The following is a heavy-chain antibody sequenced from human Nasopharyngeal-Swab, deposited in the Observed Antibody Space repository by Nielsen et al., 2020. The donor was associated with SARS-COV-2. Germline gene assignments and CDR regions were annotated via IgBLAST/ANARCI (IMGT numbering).Heavy chain of an antibody. V-gene: IGHV4-39*01. J-gene: IGHJ4*02. Sequence: SETLSLTCTVSGGSISSSSYYWGWIRQPPGKGLEWIGSIYYSGSTYYNPSLKSRVTISVDTSKNQFSLKLRSVTAADTAVYYCARVGPGSDYFDYWGQGTLVTVSS. CDR1: GGSISSSSYY. CDR3: ARVGPGSDYFDY. CDR2: IYYSGST. D-gene: IGHD3-16*01.